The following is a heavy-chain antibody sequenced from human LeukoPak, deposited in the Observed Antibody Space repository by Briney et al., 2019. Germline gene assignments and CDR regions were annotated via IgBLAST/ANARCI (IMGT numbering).Heavy chain of an antibody. D-gene: IGHD6-13*01. CDR3: ARQVGSSWFAFGL. V-gene: IGHV5-51*01. CDR1: GYSFTSYW. J-gene: IGHJ4*02. CDR2: IYPGDSDT. Sequence: GESPKISCKGSGYSFTSYWIGWVRQMPGKGLEWMGIIYPGDSDTRYSPSFQGQVTISADKSISTAYLQWSSLKASDTAMYYCARQVGSSWFAFGLWGQGTLVTVSS.